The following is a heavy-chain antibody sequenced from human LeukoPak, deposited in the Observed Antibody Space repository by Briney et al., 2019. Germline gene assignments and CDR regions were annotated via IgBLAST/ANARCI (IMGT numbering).Heavy chain of an antibody. CDR3: AREIGPRQLHLWGSAFDY. V-gene: IGHV1-46*01. CDR1: GYTFINYY. D-gene: IGHD5-18*01. Sequence: ASVKVSCTASGYTFINYYMHWVRQAPGQGLEWVGIINPSGGTTSYAQNFQGRVTMTRDTSTSTVYMELSSLRSEDTAVYYCAREIGPRQLHLWGSAFDYWGQGTLVTVSS. CDR2: INPSGGTT. J-gene: IGHJ4*02.